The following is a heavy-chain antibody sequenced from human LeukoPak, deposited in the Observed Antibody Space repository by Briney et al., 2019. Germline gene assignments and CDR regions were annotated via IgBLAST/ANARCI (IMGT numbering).Heavy chain of an antibody. CDR3: ARDVRLLWFGESKDDAFDI. CDR1: GYTFTSYY. V-gene: IGHV1-46*01. D-gene: IGHD3-10*01. J-gene: IGHJ3*02. CDR2: INPSGGSA. Sequence: GASVKVSCKASGYTFTSYYMHWVRQAPGQGLEWVGIINPSGGSAIYAQNFQGRVTMTRDTSTSTVYMELSSLRSEDTAVYYCARDVRLLWFGESKDDAFDIWGQGTMVTVSS.